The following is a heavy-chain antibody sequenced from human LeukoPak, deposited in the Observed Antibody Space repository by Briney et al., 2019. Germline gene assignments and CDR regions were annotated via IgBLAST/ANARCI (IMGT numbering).Heavy chain of an antibody. Sequence: PGGSLRLSCAASGFSFSDYYMRWIRQAPGKGLEWVSYISSSSSYTDYADSVKGRFTISRDNAKNSLYLQMNSLRAEDTAVYYCARERVTTFLSPVYYGMDVWGQGTTVTVSS. CDR2: ISSSSSYT. J-gene: IGHJ6*02. V-gene: IGHV3-11*05. D-gene: IGHD3-16*01. CDR1: GFSFSDYY. CDR3: ARERVTTFLSPVYYGMDV.